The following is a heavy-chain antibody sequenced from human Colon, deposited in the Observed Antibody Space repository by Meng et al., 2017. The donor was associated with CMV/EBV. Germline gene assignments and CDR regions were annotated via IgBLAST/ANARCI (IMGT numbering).Heavy chain of an antibody. Sequence: DSTGVSYWSWLQLPPGQGLEWIGYVSDMGSTVYNPSVKSRVTISVDKSKNQFSLKLTSVTAADTAVYYCARGGGGIAGRLRGPFDYWGQGSLVTVSS. CDR2: VSDMGST. J-gene: IGHJ4*02. CDR3: ARGGGGIAGRLRGPFDY. V-gene: IGHV4-59*01. CDR1: DSTGVSY. D-gene: IGHD6-6*01.